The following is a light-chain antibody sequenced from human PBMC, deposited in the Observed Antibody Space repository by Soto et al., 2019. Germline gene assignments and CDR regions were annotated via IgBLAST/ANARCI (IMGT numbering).Light chain of an antibody. CDR3: QSFDSSMRVYV. CDR1: SSNFGAGYE. V-gene: IGLV1-40*01. J-gene: IGLJ1*01. Sequence: QSVLTQPPSVSGAPGQRVTISCTGSSSNFGAGYEVHWYKQLPGAAPTLVIFNNLNRPSGVPERFSGSKSGTSASLVISGLQAEDEADYYCQSFDSSMRVYVFGSGTKVIV. CDR2: NNL.